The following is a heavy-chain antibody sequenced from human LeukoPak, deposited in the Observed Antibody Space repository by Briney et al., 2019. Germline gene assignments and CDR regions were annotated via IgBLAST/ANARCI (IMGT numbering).Heavy chain of an antibody. Sequence: ASVKVSCKASGGTFISYAISWVRQAPGQGLEWMGWISAYNGNTNYAQKLQGRVTMTTDTSTSTAYMELRSLRSDDTAVYYCARGRVSGWELANWGQGTLVTVSS. V-gene: IGHV1-18*01. CDR2: ISAYNGNT. CDR3: ARGRVSGWELAN. J-gene: IGHJ4*02. CDR1: GGTFISYA. D-gene: IGHD1-26*01.